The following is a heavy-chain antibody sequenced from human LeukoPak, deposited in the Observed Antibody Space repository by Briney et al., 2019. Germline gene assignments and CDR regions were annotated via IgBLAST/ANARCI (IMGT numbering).Heavy chain of an antibody. CDR1: GGSISSGDYY. CDR2: IYYSGST. V-gene: IGHV4-30-4*08. J-gene: IGHJ6*03. D-gene: IGHD4-23*01. CDR3: ARALNDYGGNSQGYYMDV. Sequence: SETLSLTCTVSGGSISSGDYYWRWLRQPPGKGLEWIGYIYYSGSTYYNPSLKSRVTISVDTSKNQFSLKLSSVTAADTAVYYCARALNDYGGNSQGYYMDVWGKGTTVTVSS.